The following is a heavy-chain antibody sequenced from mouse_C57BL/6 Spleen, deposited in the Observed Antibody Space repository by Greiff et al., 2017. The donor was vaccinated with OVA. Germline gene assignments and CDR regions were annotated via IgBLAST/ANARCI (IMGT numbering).Heavy chain of an antibody. J-gene: IGHJ2*01. CDR3: ASITTVQYFDY. CDR2: IDPEDGET. V-gene: IGHV14-2*01. D-gene: IGHD1-1*01. CDR1: GFNFNDYY. Sequence: VQLQQSGAELVKPGASVKLSCPASGFNFNDYYMHWVKQRTEQGLEWIGRIDPEDGETKYAPKFQGKVPITADTTTKTAYLQLSSLTSEDTAVYYCASITTVQYFDYWGQGTTLTVSS.